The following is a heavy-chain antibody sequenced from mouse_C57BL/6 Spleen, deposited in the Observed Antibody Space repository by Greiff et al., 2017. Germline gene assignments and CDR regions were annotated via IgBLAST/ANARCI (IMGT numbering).Heavy chain of an antibody. CDR3: ARWGGSSPYAMDY. D-gene: IGHD1-1*01. J-gene: IGHJ4*01. Sequence: VQLQQSGPELVKPGASVKISCKASGYSFTDYNMNWVKQSNGKSLEWIGVINPNYGTTSYNQKLKGKATLTVDQSSSTAYMQRNSLTSEYSAVYYCARWGGSSPYAMDYWGQGTSVTVSS. V-gene: IGHV1-39*01. CDR1: GYSFTDYN. CDR2: INPNYGTT.